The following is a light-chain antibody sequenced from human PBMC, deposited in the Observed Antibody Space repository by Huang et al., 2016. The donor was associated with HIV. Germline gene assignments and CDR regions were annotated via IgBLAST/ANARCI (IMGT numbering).Light chain of an antibody. V-gene: IGKV3D-15*01. CDR1: QSVTTN. CDR2: GAS. J-gene: IGKJ5*01. Sequence: EMVMTQSPATLSASPGERATLSCRASQSVTTNLAWYQQKPGQGPRLLIYGASTRATGIPARFSGSGSGTEFTLTISSLQSEDFAVYYCLQYSRWPLVTFGQGTRLEI. CDR3: LQYSRWPLVT.